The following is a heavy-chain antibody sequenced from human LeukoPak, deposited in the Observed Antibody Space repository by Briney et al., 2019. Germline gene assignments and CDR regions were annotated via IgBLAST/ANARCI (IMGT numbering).Heavy chain of an antibody. Sequence: GASVKVSCKASGYTFTSYGISWVRQAPGQGLEWMGWISAYNGNTNYAQKLQGRVTMTTDTSTSTAYMELRSLRSDDTAVYYCARVTTVAYCGGDCYTSLSYWGQGTLVTVSS. J-gene: IGHJ4*02. CDR1: GYTFTSYG. CDR3: ARVTTVAYCGGDCYTSLSY. D-gene: IGHD2-21*02. V-gene: IGHV1-18*01. CDR2: ISAYNGNT.